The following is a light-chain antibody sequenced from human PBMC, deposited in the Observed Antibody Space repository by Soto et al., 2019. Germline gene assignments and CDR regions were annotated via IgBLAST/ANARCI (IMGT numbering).Light chain of an antibody. CDR3: GSYTGTIYV. CDR1: SGDVGVYKF. V-gene: IGLV2-14*01. Sequence: QSVLTRPASVSGSPGQSITISCTGTSGDVGVYKFVSWYQQHPGKAPKLIIYEVSNRPSGVSSRFSGSMSGNTASLTISGLQAEDEADYYCGSYTGTIYVFGTGTKVTVL. CDR2: EVS. J-gene: IGLJ1*01.